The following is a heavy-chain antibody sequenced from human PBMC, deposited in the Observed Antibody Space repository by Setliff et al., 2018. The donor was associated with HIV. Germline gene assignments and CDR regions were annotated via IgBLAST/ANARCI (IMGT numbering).Heavy chain of an antibody. CDR2: ISDSGSIK. J-gene: IGHJ5*02. Sequence: PSETLSLSCEASGFTFSTYTMTWVRQAPGKGLEWVSYISDSGSIKYFADSVKGRFTISRDNAKNSLYLQMSSLRAEDSAVYFCARCHYGDCAWGQGTLVTVSS. D-gene: IGHD2-21*02. CDR1: GFTFSTYT. V-gene: IGHV3-48*04. CDR3: ARCHYGDCA.